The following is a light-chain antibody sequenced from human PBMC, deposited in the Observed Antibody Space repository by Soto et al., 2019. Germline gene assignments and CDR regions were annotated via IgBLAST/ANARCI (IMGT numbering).Light chain of an antibody. CDR2: EVS. V-gene: IGLV2-14*01. J-gene: IGLJ1*01. CDR1: SSDVGNYKY. Sequence: QSALTQPASVSGSPGQSITISCTGTSSDVGNYKYVSWYQQHPGKAPKLMIYEVSNRPSGVSNRFSGSKSGNTASLTISGLQAEDEAEYYCSSYTTSSTLDVFGTGTKVTVL. CDR3: SSYTTSSTLDV.